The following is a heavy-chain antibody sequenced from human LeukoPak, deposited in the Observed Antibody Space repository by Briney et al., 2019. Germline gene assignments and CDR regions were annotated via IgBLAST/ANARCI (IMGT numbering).Heavy chain of an antibody. Sequence: PSETLSLTCTVSGGSISSYYWSWIRQPPGKGLEWIGYMDYSGSTAYNPSLKSRVTISIDTSKKQFSLELSSVTAADTAIYFCARRKRGSGGPFDYWGQGTLVTVSS. CDR2: MDYSGST. CDR1: GGSISSYY. V-gene: IGHV4-59*08. D-gene: IGHD6-19*01. CDR3: ARRKRGSGGPFDY. J-gene: IGHJ4*02.